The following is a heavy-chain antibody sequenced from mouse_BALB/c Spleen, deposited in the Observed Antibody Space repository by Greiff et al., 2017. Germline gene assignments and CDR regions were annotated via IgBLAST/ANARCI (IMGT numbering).Heavy chain of an antibody. CDR3: ARGRYYGSRERPYAMDY. CDR1: GYTFTDYN. CDR2: INPNNGGT. D-gene: IGHD1-1*01. J-gene: IGHJ4*01. Sequence: EVQLQQSGPELVKPGASVKIPCKASGYTFTDYNMDWVKQSHGKSLEWIGDINPNNGGTIYNQKFKGKATLTVDKSSSTAYMELRSLTSEDTAVYYCARGRYYGSRERPYAMDYWGQGTSVTVSS. V-gene: IGHV1-18*01.